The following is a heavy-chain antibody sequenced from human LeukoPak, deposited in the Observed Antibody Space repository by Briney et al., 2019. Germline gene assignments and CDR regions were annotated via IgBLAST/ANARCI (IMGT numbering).Heavy chain of an antibody. CDR3: ACFGESIDY. V-gene: IGHV4-59*03. D-gene: IGHD3-10*01. CDR1: GGPISNYY. J-gene: IGHJ4*02. CDR2: VYSTGST. Sequence: ETLSLTCTVSGGPISNYYWSWIRQTPERGLEWIGFVYSTGSTHYNPSFKSRVTISIDTSKNQFSLKLNSVTAADTAVYYCACFGESIDYWGQGTLVTVSS.